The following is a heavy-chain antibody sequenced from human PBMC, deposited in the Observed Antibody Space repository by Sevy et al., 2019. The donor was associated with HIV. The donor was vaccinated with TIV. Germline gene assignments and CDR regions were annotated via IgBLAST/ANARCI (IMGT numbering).Heavy chain of an antibody. CDR3: ARSGYSGYDSPHYYYGMDV. Sequence: GESLKISCKGSGYSFTSYWIGWVRQMPGKGLEWMGIIYPGDSDTRYSPSFQGQVTISADQSISTAYLQWSSLKASDTAMYYCARSGYSGYDSPHYYYGMDVWGQGTTVTVSS. CDR2: IYPGDSDT. J-gene: IGHJ6*02. CDR1: GYSFTSYW. D-gene: IGHD5-12*01. V-gene: IGHV5-51*01.